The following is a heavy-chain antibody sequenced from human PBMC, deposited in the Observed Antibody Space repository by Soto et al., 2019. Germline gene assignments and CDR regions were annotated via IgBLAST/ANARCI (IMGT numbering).Heavy chain of an antibody. J-gene: IGHJ5*02. Sequence: GGSLSLSCAASGFPFSSYAMSWVRQAPGKGLEWVSAISGSGGSTYYADSVKGRFTISRDNSKNTLYLQMNSLRAEDTAVYYCAKDPRLVAGRGAYNWFDPWGQGTLVTVSS. V-gene: IGHV3-23*01. D-gene: IGHD6-19*01. CDR1: GFPFSSYA. CDR3: AKDPRLVAGRGAYNWFDP. CDR2: ISGSGGST.